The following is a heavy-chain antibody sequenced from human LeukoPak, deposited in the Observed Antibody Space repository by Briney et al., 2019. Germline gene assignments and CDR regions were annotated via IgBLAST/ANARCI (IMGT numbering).Heavy chain of an antibody. CDR2: ISSSSTI. V-gene: IGHV3-48*02. J-gene: IGHJ4*02. D-gene: IGHD5-18*01. Sequence: SGGSLRLSCAASGFTFSSYSMNWVRQAPGKGLEWVSYISSSSTIYYADSVKGRFTISRDNAKNSLYLQMNSLRDEDTAVYYCARGGYSYGPFCDYWGQGTLVTVSS. CDR1: GFTFSSYS. CDR3: ARGGYSYGPFCDY.